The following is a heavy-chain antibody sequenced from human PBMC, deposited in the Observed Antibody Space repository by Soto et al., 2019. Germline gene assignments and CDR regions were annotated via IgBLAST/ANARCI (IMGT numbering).Heavy chain of an antibody. CDR3: ARDRHPGIVMVTWGVFDI. CDR2: VLFDGSNI. J-gene: IGHJ3*02. D-gene: IGHD5-18*01. Sequence: PGGSLRLSCAASGFTFNNYIIHWVRQAPGKGLVWVVVVLFDGSNIYYAVFVKGRFIISRDNSKNSVYLQLNSLRAEDMGAYFCARDRHPGIVMVTWGVFDIWGQGTVVTVSS. CDR1: GFTFNNYI. V-gene: IGHV3-30*03.